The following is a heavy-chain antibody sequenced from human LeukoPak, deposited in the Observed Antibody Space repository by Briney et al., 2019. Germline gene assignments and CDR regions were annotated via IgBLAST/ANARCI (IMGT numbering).Heavy chain of an antibody. CDR1: GGSISSSGYY. J-gene: IGHJ5*02. V-gene: IGHV4-39*01. Sequence: PSETLSLTCTVSGGSISSSGYYWGWIRQPPGKGLEWIGSIYYTGNTYYNESLKGRVTIFVDTSKNEFSLNLNSVTAADTAVYYCARYSSSIGWFDPWGQGTLVIVSS. CDR2: IYYTGNT. D-gene: IGHD6-6*01. CDR3: ARYSSSIGWFDP.